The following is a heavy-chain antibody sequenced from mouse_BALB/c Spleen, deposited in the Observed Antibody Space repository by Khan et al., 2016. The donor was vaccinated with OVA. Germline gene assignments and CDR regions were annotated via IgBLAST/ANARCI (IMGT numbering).Heavy chain of an antibody. CDR2: TCSGGGLT. D-gene: IGHD4-1*01. J-gene: IGHJ4*01. CDR3: ARHSDWEWAMDY. CDR1: GFAFSRYD. V-gene: IGHV5-12-1*01. Sequence: EVELVESGGGLVKPGGSLKLSCAASGFAFSRYDMSWIRQTPEKRLTWVAYTCSGGGLTSYADTVEGRFTISRDNAKNTLYLQMSSLNSDDTAMYYCARHSDWEWAMDYWGQGSSVTVSS.